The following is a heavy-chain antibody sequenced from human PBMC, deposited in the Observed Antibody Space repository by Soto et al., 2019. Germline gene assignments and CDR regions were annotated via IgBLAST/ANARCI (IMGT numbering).Heavy chain of an antibody. CDR2: INPSGGST. J-gene: IGHJ6*02. Sequence: ASVKVSCKASGYTFTSYYMHWVRQAPGRGLEWMGIINPSGGSTSYAQKFQGRVTVTRDTSTSTVYMELSSLRSEDTAAYYCASLYYDFWSGYLPLGMDVWGQGTTVTVSS. CDR3: ASLYYDFWSGYLPLGMDV. V-gene: IGHV1-46*01. CDR1: GYTFTSYY. D-gene: IGHD3-3*01.